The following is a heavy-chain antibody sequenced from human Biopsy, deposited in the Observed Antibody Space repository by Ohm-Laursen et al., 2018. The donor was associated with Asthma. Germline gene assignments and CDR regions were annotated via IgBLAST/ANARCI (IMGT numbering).Heavy chain of an antibody. CDR3: ARMITIFGVVSRGMDV. CDR2: ISSSSSTI. CDR1: GFTFSSYS. J-gene: IGHJ4*02. D-gene: IGHD3-3*01. Sequence: SLRLSCAASGFTFSSYSMNWVRQAPGKGLEWVSYISSSSSTIYYADSVKGRFTISRDNAKNSLYLQMNSLRDEDTAVYYCARMITIFGVVSRGMDVWGQGTLVTVSS. V-gene: IGHV3-48*02.